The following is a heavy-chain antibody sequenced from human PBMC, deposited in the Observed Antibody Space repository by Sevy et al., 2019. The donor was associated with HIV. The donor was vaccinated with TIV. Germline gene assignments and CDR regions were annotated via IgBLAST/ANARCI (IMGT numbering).Heavy chain of an antibody. CDR2: IYSAGTT. Sequence: GGFLRLSCVASGLTVGSLSINWVRQAPGKGLEWVSLIYSAGTTFYSDSVKGRFTISRDNSNNTLDLQMNSLRAEDTAIYYCARIKGASSSYAMDVWGQGTTVTVSS. D-gene: IGHD2-2*01. J-gene: IGHJ6*02. CDR3: ARIKGASSSYAMDV. V-gene: IGHV3-53*01. CDR1: GLTVGSLS.